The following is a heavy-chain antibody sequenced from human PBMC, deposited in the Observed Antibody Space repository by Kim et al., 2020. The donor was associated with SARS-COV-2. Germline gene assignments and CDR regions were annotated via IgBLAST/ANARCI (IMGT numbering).Heavy chain of an antibody. CDR1: GFTFSSYA. V-gene: IGHV3-23*01. CDR2: ISGSGGST. J-gene: IGHJ5*02. D-gene: IGHD6-6*01. CDR3: AKDRWAARQGRWFDP. Sequence: GGSLRLSCAASGFTFSSYAMSWVRQAPGKGLEWVSAISGSGGSTYYADSVKGRFTISRDNSKNTLYLQMNSLRAEDTAVYYCAKDRWAARQGRWFDPWGQGTLVTVSS.